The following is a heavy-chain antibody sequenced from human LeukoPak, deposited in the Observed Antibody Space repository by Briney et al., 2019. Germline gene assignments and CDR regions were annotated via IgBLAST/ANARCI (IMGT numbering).Heavy chain of an antibody. CDR3: TTYSYDSRRFYYPGVS. V-gene: IGHV3-49*04. CDR2: IRRQTYGGTT. CDR1: GFTFGDYA. J-gene: IGHJ5*02. D-gene: IGHD3-22*01. Sequence: GGSLRLSCTGSGFTFGDYAMSWVRQAPGKGLEWVGFIRRQTYGGTTEYAASVKGRFTISREDSKSIAYMEMDSLKTEDTAVYYCTTYSYDSRRFYYPGVSWGQGTLVTVSS.